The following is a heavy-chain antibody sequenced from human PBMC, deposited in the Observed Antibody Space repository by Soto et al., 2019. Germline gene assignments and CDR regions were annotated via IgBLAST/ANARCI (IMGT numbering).Heavy chain of an antibody. CDR2: INAGNGNT. Sequence: ASVKFSCMASGYTFTSYAMHWVRQAPGQRLEWMGWINAGNGNTKYSQKFQGRVTITRDTSASTAYMELSSLRSEDTAVYYCARSIVVVTALDYWGQGTLVTVSS. V-gene: IGHV1-3*01. CDR1: GYTFTSYA. D-gene: IGHD2-21*02. CDR3: ARSIVVVTALDY. J-gene: IGHJ4*02.